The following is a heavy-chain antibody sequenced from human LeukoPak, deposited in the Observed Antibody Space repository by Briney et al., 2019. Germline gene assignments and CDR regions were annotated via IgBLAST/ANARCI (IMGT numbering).Heavy chain of an antibody. J-gene: IGHJ3*02. Sequence: SETLSPTCTVSGVSISSYYWSWIRQPPGKGLEWIGYIYYSGSTNYNPSLKSRVTISVDTSKNQFSLKLSSVTAADTAVYYCARDLEGSMAFDIWGQGTMVTVSS. D-gene: IGHD2-15*01. CDR3: ARDLEGSMAFDI. CDR2: IYYSGST. CDR1: GVSISSYY. V-gene: IGHV4-59*01.